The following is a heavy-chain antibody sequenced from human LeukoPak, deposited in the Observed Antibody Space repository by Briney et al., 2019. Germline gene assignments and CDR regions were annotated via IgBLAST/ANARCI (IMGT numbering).Heavy chain of an antibody. V-gene: IGHV3-66*02. D-gene: IGHD3-3*01. CDR1: GFTVSSNY. Sequence: PGGSLRLSCAASGFTVSSNYMSWVRQAPGKGLEWVSVIYSGGSTYYADSVKGRLSISRDNSKNTLYLQMNSLRAEDTAVYYCARLGGYYDFWSGYYFDYWGQGTLVTVSS. CDR2: IYSGGST. CDR3: ARLGGYYDFWSGYYFDY. J-gene: IGHJ4*02.